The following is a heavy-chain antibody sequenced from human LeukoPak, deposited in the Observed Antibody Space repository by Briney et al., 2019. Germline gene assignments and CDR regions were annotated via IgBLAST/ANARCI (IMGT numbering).Heavy chain of an antibody. CDR3: ALDQLFGGDGYSMLDH. J-gene: IGHJ5*02. CDR2: IRGSAGNT. CDR1: GFTFSSYA. D-gene: IGHD2-21*02. Sequence: GGSLRVSCVTFGFTFSSYAMSWVRQAPGKGLEWVSGIRGSAGNTYYADSVRGRFTISRDISKNTLYLQMNSLRAEDTAVYYCALDQLFGGDGYSMLDHWGQGTLVTVSS. V-gene: IGHV3-23*01.